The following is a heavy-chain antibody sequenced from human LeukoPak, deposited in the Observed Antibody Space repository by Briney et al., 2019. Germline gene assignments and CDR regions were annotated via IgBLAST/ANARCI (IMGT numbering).Heavy chain of an antibody. CDR2: IWSDATNK. D-gene: IGHD3-10*01. J-gene: IGHJ4*02. Sequence: PGRSLRLSCAVSGFTFSSYDMHWVRQGPGKGLEWVTVIWSDATNKYYADSVKGRFTISRDNSTHTLYLQMNSLRAEDTAVYFCARQTYYYGSGTYYCYFDYWGQGTLVTVSS. CDR1: GFTFSSYD. CDR3: ARQTYYYGSGTYYCYFDY. V-gene: IGHV3-33*01.